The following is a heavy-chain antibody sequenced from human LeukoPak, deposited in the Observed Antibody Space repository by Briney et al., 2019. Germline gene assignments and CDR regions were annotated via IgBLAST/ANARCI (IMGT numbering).Heavy chain of an antibody. Sequence: ATAKVSCKASGGTFSSYAISWVRQAPGQGLEWMGGIIPIFGTANYAQKFQGRVTITADESTSTAYMELSSLRSDDTAVYYCAREGIQLLLDLSYWGQGTLVTFSS. D-gene: IGHD5-18*01. CDR2: IIPIFGTA. CDR1: GGTFSSYA. V-gene: IGHV1-69*01. J-gene: IGHJ4*02. CDR3: AREGIQLLLDLSY.